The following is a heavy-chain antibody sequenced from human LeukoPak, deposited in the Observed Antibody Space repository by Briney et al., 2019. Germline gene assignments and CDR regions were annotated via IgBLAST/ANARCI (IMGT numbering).Heavy chain of an antibody. D-gene: IGHD2-2*01. J-gene: IGHJ3*02. Sequence: KPGGSLRLSCAASGFTFSDYYMTWIRQSPGKGLEWLSYISSSGYTIHYADSVKGRVTISRDNAKNSLYLQMMNLRADDTAVYYCARTLPGTEAFDIWGQGTLVTVSS. V-gene: IGHV3-11*01. CDR2: ISSSGYTI. CDR1: GFTFSDYY. CDR3: ARTLPGTEAFDI.